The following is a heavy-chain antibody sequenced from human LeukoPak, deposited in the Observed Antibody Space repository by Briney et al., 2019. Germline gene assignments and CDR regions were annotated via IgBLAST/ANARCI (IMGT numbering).Heavy chain of an antibody. CDR3: ARVRGQWLPGFGY. CDR1: GYTFTRYY. J-gene: IGHJ4*02. D-gene: IGHD5-12*01. CDR2: TNPNSGNT. V-gene: IGHV1-8*01. Sequence: ASVKVSCKASGYTFTRYYMHWVRQATGQGLEWMGWTNPNSGNTGYAQKFQGRVTMTRNTSISTAYMELSSLRSEDTAVYYCARVRGQWLPGFGYWGQGTLVTVSS.